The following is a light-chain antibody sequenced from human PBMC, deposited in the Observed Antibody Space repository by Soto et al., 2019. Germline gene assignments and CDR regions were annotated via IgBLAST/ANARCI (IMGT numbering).Light chain of an antibody. CDR2: EVT. CDR3: SSFAGSNNRYV. Sequence: QSALTQPPSASGSPGQSVTISCTGTSSDVGGYNFVSWYLQHPGEAPKLIIYEVTKRPSGVPDRFSGSKSGNTASLTVSGLQNEDEADYYCSSFAGSNNRYVFGTGTKLTVL. J-gene: IGLJ1*01. V-gene: IGLV2-8*01. CDR1: SSDVGGYNF.